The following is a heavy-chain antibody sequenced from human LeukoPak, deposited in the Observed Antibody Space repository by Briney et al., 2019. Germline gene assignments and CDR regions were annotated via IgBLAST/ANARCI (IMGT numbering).Heavy chain of an antibody. CDR1: GFTFSSYG. Sequence: GGSLRLSCAASGFTFSSYGMHWVRQAPGKGLEWGAFIRYDGSNKYYADSVKGRFTISRDNSKNTLYLQMNSLRAEDTAVYYCAKDMDPGYYYDSSGSLDYWGQGTLVTVSS. CDR2: IRYDGSNK. D-gene: IGHD3-22*01. J-gene: IGHJ4*02. V-gene: IGHV3-30*02. CDR3: AKDMDPGYYYDSSGSLDY.